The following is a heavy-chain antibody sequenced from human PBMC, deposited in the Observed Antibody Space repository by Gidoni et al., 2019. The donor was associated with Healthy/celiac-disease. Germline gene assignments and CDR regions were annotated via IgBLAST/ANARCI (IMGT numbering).Heavy chain of an antibody. CDR2: ISGSGGST. CDR1: GFTFSSYA. D-gene: IGHD1-7*01. J-gene: IGHJ3*02. CDR3: AKDIYRLELLSQAFDI. V-gene: IGHV3-23*01. Sequence: VQLLESGGGLVQPGGYLRLSCAASGFTFSSYAMSWVRQAPGKGLEWVSAISGSGGSTYSADSVKGRFTISRDNSKNTLYLQMNSLRAEDTAVYYCAKDIYRLELLSQAFDIWGQGTMVTVSS.